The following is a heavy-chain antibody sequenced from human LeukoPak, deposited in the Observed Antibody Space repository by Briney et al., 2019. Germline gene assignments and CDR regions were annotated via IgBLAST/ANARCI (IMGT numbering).Heavy chain of an antibody. CDR3: AKDFLRNMVLGFDY. J-gene: IGHJ4*02. Sequence: PGGSLRLSCAASGFAFASFALSWVRQAPGKGLEWVSTITGSGGNTYYADSVKGRFTISRDNSKNTLYLQMNSLRAEDTAVFHCAKDFLRNMVLGFDYWGQGTLVTVSS. V-gene: IGHV3-23*01. CDR2: ITGSGGNT. CDR1: GFAFASFA. D-gene: IGHD3-10*01.